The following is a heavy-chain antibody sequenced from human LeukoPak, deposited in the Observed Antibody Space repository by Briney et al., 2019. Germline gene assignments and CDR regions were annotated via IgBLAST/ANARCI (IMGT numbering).Heavy chain of an antibody. D-gene: IGHD5-24*01. CDR2: IYSSGST. CDR1: GGSISSGSYC. V-gene: IGHV4-61*09. Sequence: PSETLSLTCTVSGGSISSGSYCWSWIRQPAGKGLEWIGHIYSSGSTNYNPSLKSRVTISVDTSKNQFSLKLGSVTAADTAVYYCAREGWLQFPYYYYMDVWGKGTTVTISS. CDR3: AREGWLQFPYYYYMDV. J-gene: IGHJ6*03.